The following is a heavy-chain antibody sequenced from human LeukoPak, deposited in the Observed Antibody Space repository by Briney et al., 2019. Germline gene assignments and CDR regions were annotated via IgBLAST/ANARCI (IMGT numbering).Heavy chain of an antibody. CDR3: ARPEPKNSGHEYFDY. CDR2: ISAYNGKT. J-gene: IGHJ4*02. Sequence: ASVKVSCKAFGYTFTSYGISWLRQAPGQGLEWMGWISAYNGKTNYVQDLQGRLTFTTDASTNTAYMELRNLRSDDTAAYFCARPEPKNSGHEYFDYWGQGSLVTVSS. V-gene: IGHV1-18*01. CDR1: GYTFTSYG. D-gene: IGHD5-12*01.